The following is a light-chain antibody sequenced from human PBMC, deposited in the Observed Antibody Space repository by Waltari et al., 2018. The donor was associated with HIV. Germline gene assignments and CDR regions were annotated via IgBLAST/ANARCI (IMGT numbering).Light chain of an antibody. CDR2: GAS. V-gene: IGKV1-27*01. J-gene: IGKJ1*01. Sequence: DIRMTQSPSSLSASVGDRVTITCRASRDISNYLAWYQQRLGKAPKPLISGASSLKSGVPSRFSGSGSGTEFTLTISSLQPEDVATYYCQWYNTALWSFGQGTKVEI. CDR3: QWYNTALWS. CDR1: RDISNY.